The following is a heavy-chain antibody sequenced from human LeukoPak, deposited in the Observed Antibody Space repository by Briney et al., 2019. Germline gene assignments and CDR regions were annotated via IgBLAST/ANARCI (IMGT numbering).Heavy chain of an antibody. CDR2: IYYSGST. V-gene: IGHV4-59*01. CDR1: GGSISSYY. CDR3: ARGGGWSPYYFDY. J-gene: IGHJ4*02. D-gene: IGHD6-19*01. Sequence: SETLSLTCTVSGGSISSYYWSWIRQPPGKGLEWIGYIYYSGSTNYNPSLKSRVTISVDTSKNQFSLKLTSVTAADTAVYYCARGGGWSPYYFDYWGQGTLVTVSS.